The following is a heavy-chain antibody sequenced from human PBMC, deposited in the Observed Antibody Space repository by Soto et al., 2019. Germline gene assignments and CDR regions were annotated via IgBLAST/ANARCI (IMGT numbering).Heavy chain of an antibody. CDR1: GGTFSSYA. J-gene: IGHJ6*02. CDR2: IIPIFGTA. Sequence: QVQLVQSGAEVKKPGSSVKVSCKASGGTFSSYAISWVRQAPGQGLEWMGGIIPIFGTANYAQKSQGRVTITADKSTSTAYMELSSLRSEDTAVYYCSTLGYYYYGMDVWGQGTTVTVSS. V-gene: IGHV1-69*06. D-gene: IGHD3-16*01. CDR3: STLGYYYYGMDV.